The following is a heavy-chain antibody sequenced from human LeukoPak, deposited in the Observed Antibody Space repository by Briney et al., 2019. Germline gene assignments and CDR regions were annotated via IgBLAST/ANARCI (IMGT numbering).Heavy chain of an antibody. CDR1: GFTFSSYG. CDR3: ARDYYGDYGGAFDI. Sequence: GGSLRLSCAASGFTFSSYGMHWVRQAPGKGLEGVAVISYDGSNKYYADSVKGRFTISRDNSKNTLYLQMNSLRAEDTAVYYCARDYYGDYGGAFDIWGQGTMVPVSS. V-gene: IGHV3-30*03. J-gene: IGHJ3*02. CDR2: ISYDGSNK. D-gene: IGHD4-17*01.